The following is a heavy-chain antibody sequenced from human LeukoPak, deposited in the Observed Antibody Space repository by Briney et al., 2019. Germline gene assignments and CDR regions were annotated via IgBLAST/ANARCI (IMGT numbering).Heavy chain of an antibody. D-gene: IGHD2-2*01. Sequence: SETLPLTCTVSGGSMSSYYWSWIRQPPGKGLEWIGYISYSGSTNYNPSLKSRITISVDTSKNQFSLKLSSVTAADTAVYYCARQSILPAAEGWFDPWGQGTLVTVSS. V-gene: IGHV4-59*08. CDR2: ISYSGST. CDR3: ARQSILPAAEGWFDP. J-gene: IGHJ5*02. CDR1: GGSMSSYY.